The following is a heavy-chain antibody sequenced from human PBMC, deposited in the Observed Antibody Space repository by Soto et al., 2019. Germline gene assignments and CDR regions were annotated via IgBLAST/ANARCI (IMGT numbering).Heavy chain of an antibody. CDR2: ISFDGSNE. Sequence: GGSLRLSCAASGFTFSDYAMHWVRQAPGKGLEWVAIISFDGSNEHYADSVQGRFTISRDNSENTLYLQMNSLRADDTAVYYCARPAGTVIFYYGMDVWGQGTTVTVSS. CDR3: ARPAGTVIFYYGMDV. D-gene: IGHD4-17*01. CDR1: GFTFSDYA. V-gene: IGHV3-30-3*01. J-gene: IGHJ6*02.